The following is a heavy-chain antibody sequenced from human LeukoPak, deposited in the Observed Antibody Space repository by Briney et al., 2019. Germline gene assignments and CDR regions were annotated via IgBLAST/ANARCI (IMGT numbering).Heavy chain of an antibody. CDR1: GFTFSTYS. CDR3: ARTYSSAWYFDY. Sequence: PGGSLRLSCAASGFTFSTYSMNWVRQAPGKGLEWVSSISSSSSYIYYADSVKGRFTISRDHAKNSLYLQMNSLRAEDTAAYYCARTYSSAWYFDYWGQGTLVTVSS. D-gene: IGHD6-19*01. V-gene: IGHV3-21*01. CDR2: ISSSSSYI. J-gene: IGHJ4*02.